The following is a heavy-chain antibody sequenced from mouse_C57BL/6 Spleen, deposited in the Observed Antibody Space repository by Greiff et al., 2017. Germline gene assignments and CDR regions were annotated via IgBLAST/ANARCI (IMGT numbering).Heavy chain of an antibody. CDR1: GFTFNTYA. D-gene: IGHD2-12*01. V-gene: IGHV10-3*01. J-gene: IGHJ1*03. CDR3: VRDEVPYDRYWYFDV. Sequence: DVMLVESGGGLVQPKGSLKLSCAASGFTFNTYAMHWVRQAPGKGLEWVARIRSKSSNYATYYADSVKDRFTISRDDSQSMLYLQMNNLKTEDTAMYYCVRDEVPYDRYWYFDVWGTGTTVTVSS. CDR2: IRSKSSNYAT.